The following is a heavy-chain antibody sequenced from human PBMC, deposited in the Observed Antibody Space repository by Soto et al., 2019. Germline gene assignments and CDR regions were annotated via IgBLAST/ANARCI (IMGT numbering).Heavy chain of an antibody. D-gene: IGHD2-15*01. V-gene: IGHV4-34*01. CDR2: INHSGST. CDR1: GGSFSGYY. Sequence: QVQLQQWGAGLLKPSETLSLTCAVYGGSFSGYYWSWIRQPPGKGLEWIGEINHSGSTNYNSSLTSRVTISVDTSKNQFSLKLSSVTAADTAVYYCARRGHGGKLGYFDYWGQGTLVTVSS. CDR3: ARRGHGGKLGYFDY. J-gene: IGHJ4*02.